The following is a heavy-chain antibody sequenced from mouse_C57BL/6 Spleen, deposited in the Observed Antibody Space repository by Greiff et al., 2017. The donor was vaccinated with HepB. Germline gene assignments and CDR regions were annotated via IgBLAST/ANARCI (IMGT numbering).Heavy chain of an antibody. Sequence: QVQLQQPGAELVKPGASVKLSCKASGYTFTSYWMHWVKQRPGQGLEWIGMIHPNSGSTNYNEKFKSKATLTVDKSSSTASMQLSSLTSEDSAVYYCARSDGNYVAWFAYWGQGTLVTVSA. CDR1: GYTFTSYW. CDR2: IHPNSGST. V-gene: IGHV1-64*01. D-gene: IGHD2-1*01. J-gene: IGHJ3*01. CDR3: ARSDGNYVAWFAY.